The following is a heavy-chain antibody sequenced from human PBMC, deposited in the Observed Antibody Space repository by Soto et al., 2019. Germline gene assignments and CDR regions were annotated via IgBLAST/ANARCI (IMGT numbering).Heavy chain of an antibody. Sequence: SETLSLTCTVSGGSISSSSYYWGWIRQPPGKGLEWIGSIYYSGSTYYNPSLKSRVTISIDTSKNQFSLKLSSVTAADTAVYYCARTPIVVVADAISGWFDPWGQGTLVTVSS. V-gene: IGHV4-39*01. D-gene: IGHD2-15*01. CDR2: IYYSGST. J-gene: IGHJ5*02. CDR3: ARTPIVVVADAISGWFDP. CDR1: GGSISSSSYY.